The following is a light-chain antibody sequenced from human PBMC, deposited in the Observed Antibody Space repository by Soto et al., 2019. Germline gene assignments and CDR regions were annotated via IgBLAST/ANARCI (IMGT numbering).Light chain of an antibody. CDR2: DDN. CDR3: QVWDSSSDHPYV. J-gene: IGLJ1*01. Sequence: QSVLTQPPSVSAAPGQKVTISCSGSSSNIGKTLVAWYQHLPGTAPKLLIYDDNRRPSGIPDRFSASKSGTSATLAISRVEAGDEADYYCQVWDSSSDHPYVFGTGTKLTVL. V-gene: IGLV1-51*01. CDR1: SSNIGKTL.